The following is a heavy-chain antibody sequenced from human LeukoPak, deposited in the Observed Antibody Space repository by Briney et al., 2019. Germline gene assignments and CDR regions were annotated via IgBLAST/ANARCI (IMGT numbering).Heavy chain of an antibody. CDR1: GGSISSYY. D-gene: IGHD1-26*01. CDR3: ARFAVGATRGYLDY. V-gene: IGHV4-59*12. J-gene: IGHJ4*02. Sequence: SETLSLTCTVSGGSISSYYWSWIRQPPGKGLEWIGYIYYSGSTNYNPSLKSRVTISVDTSKNQFSLKLSSVTAADTAVYYCARFAVGATRGYLDYWGQGTLVTVSS. CDR2: IYYSGST.